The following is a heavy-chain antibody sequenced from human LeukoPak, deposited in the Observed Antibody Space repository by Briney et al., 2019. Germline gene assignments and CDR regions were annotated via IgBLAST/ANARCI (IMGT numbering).Heavy chain of an antibody. CDR1: GGSISSGDYY. V-gene: IGHV4-30-4*01. J-gene: IGHJ6*02. CDR3: PRGYGDHTPYYGMDG. Sequence: SQTLSLTCTVSGGSISSGDYYWSWIRQPPGKGREWSGYIYYSASTYYHPSLKSRVTISVDTSKNQFSLMRSSVTAAETAVYYCPRGYGDHTPYYGMDGWGQGTTVTVSS. CDR2: IYYSAST. D-gene: IGHD4-17*01.